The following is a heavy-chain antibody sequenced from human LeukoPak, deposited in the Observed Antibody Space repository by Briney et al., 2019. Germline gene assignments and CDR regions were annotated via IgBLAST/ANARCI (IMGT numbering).Heavy chain of an antibody. CDR3: ARDNEWSLYDF. CDR2: ISYDGSNK. Sequence: GGSLRLSCAASGFTFSSYAMHWVRQAPGKGLEWVAVISYDGSNKYYADSVKGRFTISRDNSKNTLYLQMNSLRAEDTAVYYCARDNEWSLYDFWGQGTLVTVSS. V-gene: IGHV3-30-3*01. D-gene: IGHD3-3*01. CDR1: GFTFSSYA. J-gene: IGHJ4*02.